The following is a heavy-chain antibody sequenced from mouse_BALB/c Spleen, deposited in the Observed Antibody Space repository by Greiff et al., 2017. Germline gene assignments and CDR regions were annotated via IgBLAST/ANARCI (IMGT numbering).Heavy chain of an antibody. CDR3: ARDTPNYWFAY. CDR2: INSNGGST. Sequence: EVKVEESGGGLVQPGGSLKLSCAASGFTFSSYGMSWVRQTPDKRLELVATINSNGGSTYYPDSVKGRFTISRDNAKNTLYLQMSSLKSEDTAMYYCARDTPNYWFAYWGQGTLVTVSA. CDR1: GFTFSSYG. J-gene: IGHJ3*01. D-gene: IGHD1-3*01. V-gene: IGHV5-6-3*01.